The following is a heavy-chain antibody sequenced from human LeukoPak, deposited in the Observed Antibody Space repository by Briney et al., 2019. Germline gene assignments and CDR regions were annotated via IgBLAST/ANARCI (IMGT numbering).Heavy chain of an antibody. CDR3: ARRILGKAGWFDP. CDR1: GGPISSSSYY. CDR2: IYYSGST. J-gene: IGHJ5*02. D-gene: IGHD7-27*01. V-gene: IGHV4-39*01. Sequence: PSETLSLTCTVSGGPISSSSYYWGWIRQPPGKGLEWIGSIYYSGSTYYNPSLKSRVTISVDTSKNQFSLKLSSVTAADTAVYYCARRILGKAGWFDPWGQGTLVTVSS.